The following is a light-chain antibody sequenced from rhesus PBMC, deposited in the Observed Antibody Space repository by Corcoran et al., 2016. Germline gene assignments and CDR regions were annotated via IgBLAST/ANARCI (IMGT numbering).Light chain of an antibody. CDR2: AAS. CDR1: QSIGSS. Sequence: AIQMTQSPSSLSASVGDTVTITCRASQSIGSSLAWYQQKPGKVPKLLIYAASTLQSEAPSRFSGSGYGTDFTLTLSSLQPEDIATYYCQKCASAPYSFGQGTKVEIK. CDR3: QKCASAPYS. J-gene: IGKJ2*01. V-gene: IGKV1-59*02.